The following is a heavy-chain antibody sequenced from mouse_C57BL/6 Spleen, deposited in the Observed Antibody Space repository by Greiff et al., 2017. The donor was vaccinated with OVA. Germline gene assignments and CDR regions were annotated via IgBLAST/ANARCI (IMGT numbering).Heavy chain of an antibody. CDR1: GYTFTSYG. Sequence: QVQLKQSGAELARPGASVKLSCKASGYTFTSYGISWVKQRTGQGLEWIGEIYPRSGNTYYNEKFKGKATLTADKSSSTAYMELRSLTSEDSAVYFCARPYGSSSSYAMDYWGQGTSVTVSS. CDR3: ARPYGSSSSYAMDY. D-gene: IGHD1-1*01. V-gene: IGHV1-81*01. CDR2: IYPRSGNT. J-gene: IGHJ4*01.